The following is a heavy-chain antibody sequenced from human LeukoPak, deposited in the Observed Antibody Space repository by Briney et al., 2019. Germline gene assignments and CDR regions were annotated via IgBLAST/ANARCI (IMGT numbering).Heavy chain of an antibody. J-gene: IGHJ4*02. CDR3: ASGAWATRLHS. CDR1: GETLNYYY. CDR2: VFDGKTT. V-gene: IGHV4-34*12. D-gene: IGHD5-24*01. Sequence: SDTLSLTCAVYGETLNYYYWSWIRQSPGQGLEWIGEVFDGKTTNYNPSLKSLVTISAVTSSYQYSLNLRSVTAADTAVYYCASGAWATRLHSWAQGTLVIVSS.